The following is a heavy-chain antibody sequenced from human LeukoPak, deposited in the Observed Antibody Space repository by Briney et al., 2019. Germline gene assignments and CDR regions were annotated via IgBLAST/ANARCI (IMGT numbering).Heavy chain of an antibody. CDR1: IGSISSSKW. D-gene: IGHD1/OR15-1a*01. J-gene: IGHJ6*02. Sequence: PSETLSLTCSVSIGSISSSKWWSWVRQSPVKGLEWIGEIYLYGTTNYNPSFTSRVTMSVDRSRNQFSLKLTSVTAADTAVYYCARQKWEQQGRDYYFNGLDVWGPGTTVFVSS. CDR2: IYLYGTT. V-gene: IGHV4-4*02. CDR3: ARQKWEQQGRDYYFNGLDV.